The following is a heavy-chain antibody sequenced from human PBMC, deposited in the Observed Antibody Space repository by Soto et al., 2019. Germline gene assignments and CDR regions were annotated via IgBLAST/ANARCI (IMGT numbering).Heavy chain of an antibody. Sequence: QVQLVQSGAEVKQPGSSVKVSCKASGGTFSSYAISWVRQAPGQGLEWMGGIIPIFGTANYAQKFQGRVTITADKSTSTAYMELSSLRSEDTAVYYCARSGQDYDFWSGNYCMDVWGQGTTVTVSS. V-gene: IGHV1-69*06. CDR2: IIPIFGTA. D-gene: IGHD3-3*01. J-gene: IGHJ6*02. CDR3: ARSGQDYDFWSGNYCMDV. CDR1: GGTFSSYA.